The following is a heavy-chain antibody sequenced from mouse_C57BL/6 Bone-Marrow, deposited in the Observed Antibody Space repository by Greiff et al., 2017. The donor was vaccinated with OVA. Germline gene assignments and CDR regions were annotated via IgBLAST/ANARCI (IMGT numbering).Heavy chain of an antibody. Sequence: EVQRVESGGGLVQSGRSLRLSCATSGFTFSDFYMEWVRQAPGKGLEWIAASRNKANDYTTEYSASVKGRFIVSRDTSQSILYLQMNALRAEDTAIYYCARESNWDWYFDVWGTGTTVTVSS. CDR1: GFTFSDFY. CDR2: SRNKANDYTT. V-gene: IGHV7-1*01. CDR3: ARESNWDWYFDV. J-gene: IGHJ1*03. D-gene: IGHD4-1*01.